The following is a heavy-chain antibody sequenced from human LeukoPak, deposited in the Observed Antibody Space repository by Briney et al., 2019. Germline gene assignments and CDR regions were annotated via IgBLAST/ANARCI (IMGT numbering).Heavy chain of an antibody. J-gene: IGHJ3*01. CDR2: ISGSASST. D-gene: IGHD5-24*01. CDR1: GFTFSNYA. CDR3: AMKAVPRPRLHDAFDF. Sequence: GGSLRLSCAAPGFTFSNYAMSWVRQAPGKGLEWVSAISGSASSTYHADSVKGRFTISRDNSKNTLYLQMNSLRADDTAVYYCAMKAVPRPRLHDAFDFRGQGTVVSVSS. V-gene: IGHV3-23*01.